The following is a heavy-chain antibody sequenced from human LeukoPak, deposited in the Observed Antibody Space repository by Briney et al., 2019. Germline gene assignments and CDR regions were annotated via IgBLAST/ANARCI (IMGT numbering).Heavy chain of an antibody. V-gene: IGHV4-59*01. J-gene: IGHJ3*02. Sequence: PSETLSLTCTVSGGSISSYYWSWIRQPPGKGLEWIGYISDSGSTNYNPSLKSRVTISVDTSKNQFSLKLSSVTAADTAVYYCARDSRAAAGFDTDGFDIWGQGTMVTVSS. CDR3: ARDSRAAAGFDTDGFDI. D-gene: IGHD6-13*01. CDR2: ISDSGST. CDR1: GGSISSYY.